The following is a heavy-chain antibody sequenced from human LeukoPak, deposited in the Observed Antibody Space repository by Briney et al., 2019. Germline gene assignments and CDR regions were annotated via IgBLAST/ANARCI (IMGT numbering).Heavy chain of an antibody. CDR2: ISSNGYNT. CDR3: VKDSIPAAGRSCFFDY. Sequence: GGSLRLSCSASGFTFITYCMHWVRQAPGKGLEYVTAISSNGYNTYYADSVKGRFTISRDNSKNTLSLQMSSLRAEDTALYYCVKDSIPAAGRSCFFDYWGQGTLVTVSS. V-gene: IGHV3-64D*06. J-gene: IGHJ4*02. CDR1: GFTFITYC. D-gene: IGHD6-13*01.